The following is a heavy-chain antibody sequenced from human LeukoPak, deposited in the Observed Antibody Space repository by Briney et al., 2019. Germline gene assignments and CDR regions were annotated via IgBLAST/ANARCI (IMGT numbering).Heavy chain of an antibody. CDR1: GYSFTNYW. CDR2: IYPGDSDT. CDR3: ARSQGYCSGDSCLQGDWFDP. Sequence: GESLKISCKGSGYSFTNYWIGWVRQMPGKGLEWMGIIYPGDSDTRYSPSFQGQVTISADKSIRIAYLQWSSLKASDTAMYYCARSQGYCSGDSCLQGDWFDPWGQGTLVTGSS. V-gene: IGHV5-51*01. J-gene: IGHJ5*02. D-gene: IGHD2-15*01.